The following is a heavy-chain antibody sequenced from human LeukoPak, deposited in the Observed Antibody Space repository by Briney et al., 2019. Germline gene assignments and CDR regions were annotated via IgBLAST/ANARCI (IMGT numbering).Heavy chain of an antibody. D-gene: IGHD3-10*01. J-gene: IGHJ6*02. CDR3: ARGSSALLWFGAPGGMDV. V-gene: IGHV4-34*01. CDR1: GGSFSGYY. CDR2: INHSGST. Sequence: SETLSLTCAVYGGSFSGYYWSWIRQPPGKGLEWIGEINHSGSTNYNPSLKSRVTISVDTSKNQFSLKLSSVTAADTAVYYCARGSSALLWFGAPGGMDVWGQGTTVTVSS.